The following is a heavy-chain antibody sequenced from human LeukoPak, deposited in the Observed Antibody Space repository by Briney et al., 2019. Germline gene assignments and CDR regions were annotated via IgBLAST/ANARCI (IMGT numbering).Heavy chain of an antibody. J-gene: IGHJ4*02. CDR2: IIGSGGST. Sequence: GGALRVSNAGAGFSSRIYTTSGGHKAPEKGLGRVSAIIGSGGSTYYADSVKDRSTISRDNSKSTLYLQMSSLRVEDTAVYYCAKPPYGRDVYNYFDYWGQGVLVSVSS. V-gene: IGHV3-23*01. CDR3: AKPPYGRDVYNYFDY. D-gene: IGHD5-24*01. CDR1: GFSSRIYT.